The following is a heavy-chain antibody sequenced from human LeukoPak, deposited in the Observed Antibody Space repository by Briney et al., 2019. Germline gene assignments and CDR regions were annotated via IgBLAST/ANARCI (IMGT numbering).Heavy chain of an antibody. CDR1: GYTLTELS. V-gene: IGHV1-24*01. CDR2: FDPEDGET. J-gene: IGHJ3*02. Sequence: ASVKVSCKVSGYTLTELSMHWVRQAPGKGLEWMGGFDPEDGETIYAQKFQGRVTMTEDTSTDTAYMELSSLRSEDTAVYYCATLLVPSGSTADAFDIWGQGTMVTVSS. D-gene: IGHD1-26*01. CDR3: ATLLVPSGSTADAFDI.